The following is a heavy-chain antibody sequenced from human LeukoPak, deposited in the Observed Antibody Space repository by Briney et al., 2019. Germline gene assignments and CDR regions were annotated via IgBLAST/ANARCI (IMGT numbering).Heavy chain of an antibody. Sequence: SVKVSCKASGGTFSSYAISWVRQAPGQGLEWMGGIIPIFGTANYAQKFQGRVTIIADESTSTAYMELSSLRSEDTAVYYCARGVVGATTGAYSFDYWGRGTLVNVSS. CDR3: ARGVVGATTGAYSFDY. CDR2: IIPIFGTA. V-gene: IGHV1-69*13. J-gene: IGHJ4*02. CDR1: GGTFSSYA. D-gene: IGHD1-26*01.